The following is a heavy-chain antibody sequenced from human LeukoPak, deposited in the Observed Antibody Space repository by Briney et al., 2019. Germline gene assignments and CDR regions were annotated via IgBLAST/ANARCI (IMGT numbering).Heavy chain of an antibody. Sequence: ASVKVSCTASGYTFTSYGISWVRQAPGQGLEWMGWISAYNGNTNYAQKLQGRVTMTTDTSTSTAYMELRSLRSDDTAVYYCARTLLRKGEGGGYYFDYWGQGTLVTVSS. D-gene: IGHD3-16*01. V-gene: IGHV1-18*01. CDR2: ISAYNGNT. CDR1: GYTFTSYG. CDR3: ARTLLRKGEGGGYYFDY. J-gene: IGHJ4*02.